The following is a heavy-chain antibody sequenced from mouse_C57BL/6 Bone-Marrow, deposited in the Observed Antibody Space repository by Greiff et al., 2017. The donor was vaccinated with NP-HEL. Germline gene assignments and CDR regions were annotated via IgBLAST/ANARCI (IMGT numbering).Heavy chain of an antibody. V-gene: IGHV5-12*01. D-gene: IGHD1-1*01. CDR1: GFTFSDYY. J-gene: IGHJ1*03. CDR2: ISNGGGST. Sequence: EVKVEESGGGLVQPGGSLKLSCAASGFTFSDYYMYWVRQTPEKRLEWVAYISNGGGSTYYPDTVKGRFTISRDNAKNTLYLQMSRLKSEDTAMYYCAREVVVATSYWYFDVWGTGTTVTVSS. CDR3: AREVVVATSYWYFDV.